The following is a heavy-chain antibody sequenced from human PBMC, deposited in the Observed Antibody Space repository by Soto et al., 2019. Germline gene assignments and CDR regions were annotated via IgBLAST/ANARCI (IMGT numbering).Heavy chain of an antibody. Sequence: LSLTCTVSGGSISSYYWSWIRQPPGKGLEWIGYIYYSGSTNYNPSLKSRVTISVDTSKNQFSLKLSSVTAADTAVYYCAREPEGYYDSSGYFDYWGQGTLVTVSS. D-gene: IGHD3-22*01. CDR1: GGSISSYY. J-gene: IGHJ4*02. CDR2: IYYSGST. CDR3: AREPEGYYDSSGYFDY. V-gene: IGHV4-59*01.